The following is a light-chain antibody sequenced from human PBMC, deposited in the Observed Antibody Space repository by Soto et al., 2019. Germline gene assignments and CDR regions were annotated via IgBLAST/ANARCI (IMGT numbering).Light chain of an antibody. CDR1: QSVSDY. J-gene: IGKJ4*01. Sequence: ETVLTQSPASLSLSPGDRATLSCRAGQSVSDYVAWYQQKPGQPPRLLFFDASSRATGVPARFSAGGSGTDFTLIISSLEPEDFAVYYCQQRVNWPPTFGGGTKVDIK. CDR2: DAS. V-gene: IGKV3-11*01. CDR3: QQRVNWPPT.